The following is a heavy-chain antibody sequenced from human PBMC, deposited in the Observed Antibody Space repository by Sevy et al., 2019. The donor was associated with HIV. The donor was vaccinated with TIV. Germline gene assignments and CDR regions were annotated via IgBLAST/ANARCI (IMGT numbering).Heavy chain of an antibody. J-gene: IGHJ3*02. CDR2: ISCSRANI. V-gene: IGHV3-23*01. CDR3: AKGVMGESYYLYDALDI. Sequence: GGSLRLSCAASGFTFNDYAMTWVRQAPGKGLEWVSAISCSRANIYYADSVKGRFTISRDNAKNSLYLQMNSLRAEDTAVYYCAKGVMGESYYLYDALDIWGQGTMVTVSS. D-gene: IGHD1-26*01. CDR1: GFTFNDYA.